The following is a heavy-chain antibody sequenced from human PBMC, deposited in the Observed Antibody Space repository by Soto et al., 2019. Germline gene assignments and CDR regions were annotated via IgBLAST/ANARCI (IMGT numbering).Heavy chain of an antibody. CDR1: GGSFSGYY. CDR3: ARGLGPTVVAATPFDY. V-gene: IGHV4-34*01. Sequence: SETLSLTCAVYGGSFSGYYWSWIRQPPGKGLEWIGEINHSGSTNYNPSLKSRVTISVDTSKNQFSLKLSSVTAADTAVYYCARGLGPTVVAATPFDYWGQGTLVTVSS. D-gene: IGHD2-15*01. J-gene: IGHJ4*02. CDR2: INHSGST.